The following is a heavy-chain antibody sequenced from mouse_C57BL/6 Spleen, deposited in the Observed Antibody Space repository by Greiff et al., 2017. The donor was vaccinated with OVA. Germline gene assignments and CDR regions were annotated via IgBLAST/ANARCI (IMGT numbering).Heavy chain of an antibody. CDR1: GYAFTNYL. D-gene: IGHD3-2*02. Sequence: QVQLQQSGAELVRPGPSVKVSCKASGYAFTNYLIEWVKQRPGQGLEWIGVINPGSGGTNYNEKFKGKATLTADKSSSTAYMQLSSLTSEDSAVYFCARWAAQERGYFDYWGQGTTLTVSS. J-gene: IGHJ2*01. CDR3: ARWAAQERGYFDY. V-gene: IGHV1-54*01. CDR2: INPGSGGT.